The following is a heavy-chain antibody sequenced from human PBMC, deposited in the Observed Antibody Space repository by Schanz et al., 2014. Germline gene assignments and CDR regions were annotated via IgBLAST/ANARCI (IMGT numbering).Heavy chain of an antibody. CDR1: GFTFSSYG. D-gene: IGHD3-10*01. V-gene: IGHV3-30*02. J-gene: IGHJ5*02. CDR3: AKDQLANYRGSGYNWFDP. Sequence: VHLVESGGGVVQPGGSLRLSCAASGFTFSSYGMHWVRQAPGKGLEWVTFIRFDGSDKYYADSVKGRFSVSRDNSKNTLYLQMNSLRADDTAVYYCAKDQLANYRGSGYNWFDPWGQGTLVTVSS. CDR2: IRFDGSDK.